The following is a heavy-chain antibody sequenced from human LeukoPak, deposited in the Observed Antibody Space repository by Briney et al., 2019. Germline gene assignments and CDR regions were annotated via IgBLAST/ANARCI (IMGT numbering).Heavy chain of an antibody. V-gene: IGHV3-33*01. CDR2: IWYDGSNK. Sequence: GGSLRLSCAASGFTFSSYGMHWVRQAPGKGLEWVAVIWYDGSNKYYADSVKGRFTISRDNSKNTLYLQMNSLRAEDTAVYYCARETEVSPFDYWGQGTLVTVSS. CDR1: GFTFSSYG. D-gene: IGHD6-6*01. CDR3: ARETEVSPFDY. J-gene: IGHJ4*02.